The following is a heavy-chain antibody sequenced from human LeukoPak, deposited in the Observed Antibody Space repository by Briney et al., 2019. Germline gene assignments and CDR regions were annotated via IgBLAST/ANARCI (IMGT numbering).Heavy chain of an antibody. CDR3: ARGRYYDFWSGYNYYFDY. V-gene: IGHV1-3*01. D-gene: IGHD3-3*01. CDR2: INAGNGNT. J-gene: IGHJ4*02. Sequence: ASVKVSYKASGYTFTSYAMHWVRQAPGQRLEWMGWINAGNGNTKYSQKFQGRVTITRDTSASTAYMELSSLRSEDTAVYYCARGRYYDFWSGYNYYFDYWGQGTLVTVSS. CDR1: GYTFTSYA.